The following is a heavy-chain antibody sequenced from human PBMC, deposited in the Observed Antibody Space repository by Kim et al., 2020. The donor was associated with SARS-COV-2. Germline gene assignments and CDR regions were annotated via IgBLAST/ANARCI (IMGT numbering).Heavy chain of an antibody. Sequence: GGSLRLSCAASGFTFSSYAMSWVRQAPGKGLEWVSAISGSGGSTYYADSVKGRFTISRDNSKNTLYLQMNSLRAEDTAVYYCAKDQGGRGSWYAVAAGQHWGQGTLVTVSS. D-gene: IGHD6-13*01. CDR2: ISGSGGST. CDR1: GFTFSSYA. J-gene: IGHJ1*01. CDR3: AKDQGGRGSWYAVAAGQH. V-gene: IGHV3-23*01.